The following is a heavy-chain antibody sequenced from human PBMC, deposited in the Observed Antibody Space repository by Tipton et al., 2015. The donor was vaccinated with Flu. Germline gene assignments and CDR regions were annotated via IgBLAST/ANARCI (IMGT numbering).Heavy chain of an antibody. J-gene: IGHJ4*02. Sequence: TLSLTCTVSGGPISSYYWSWIRQPPGQGLEWSGYIYYSGSTNYNPSLKSRVTISVDTPKNLFSLKPGSVTAADTAVYYCARAPDRIVGATVFDYWGQGTLVTVSS. CDR3: ARAPDRIVGATVFDY. CDR1: GGPISSYY. V-gene: IGHV4-59*01. D-gene: IGHD1-26*01. CDR2: IYYSGST.